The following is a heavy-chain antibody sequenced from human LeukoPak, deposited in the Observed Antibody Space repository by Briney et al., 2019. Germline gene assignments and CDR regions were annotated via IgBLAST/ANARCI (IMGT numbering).Heavy chain of an antibody. Sequence: GGSLRLSCAASGFTVSSNYMSWVRQAPGKGLEWVSVIYSGGSTYYADSVKGRFTISRDNSKNTLYLQMNSLRAEDTAVYYCARDIYYDSSGYYGSVYWGQEPWSPSPQ. D-gene: IGHD3-22*01. V-gene: IGHV3-53*01. CDR1: GFTVSSNY. CDR2: IYSGGST. J-gene: IGHJ4*01. CDR3: ARDIYYDSSGYYGSVY.